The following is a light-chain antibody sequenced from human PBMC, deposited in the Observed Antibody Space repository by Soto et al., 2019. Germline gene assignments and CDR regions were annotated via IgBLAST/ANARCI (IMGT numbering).Light chain of an antibody. CDR2: KAS. V-gene: IGKV1-5*03. Sequence: DIQMTQSPSTLSASVGDRVTITCRASQDTNSWLAWYQQKPGKAPNLLIYKASYLESGVPSRFSGSGSGTEFTLTISSLQPDDFATYYCQLYNSYPCTFGQGTKLEI. CDR3: QLYNSYPCT. J-gene: IGKJ2*02. CDR1: QDTNSW.